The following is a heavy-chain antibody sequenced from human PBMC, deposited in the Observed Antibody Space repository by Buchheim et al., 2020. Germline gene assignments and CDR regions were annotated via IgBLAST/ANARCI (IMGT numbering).Heavy chain of an antibody. CDR2: ISYDGSNK. CDR3: ARDWYYDSSGYPDETNYYYYGMDV. V-gene: IGHV3-30*03. J-gene: IGHJ6*02. Sequence: QVQLVESGGGVVQPGRSLRLSCAASGFTFSSYGMHWVRQAPGKGLEWVAVISYDGSNKYYADSVKGRFTISRDNSKNTLYLQMNSLRAEDTAVYYCARDWYYDSSGYPDETNYYYYGMDVWGQGTT. D-gene: IGHD3-22*01. CDR1: GFTFSSYG.